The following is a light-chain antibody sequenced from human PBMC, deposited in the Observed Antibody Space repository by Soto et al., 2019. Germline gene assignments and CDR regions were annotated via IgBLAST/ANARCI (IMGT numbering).Light chain of an antibody. CDR1: QSGFSFY. V-gene: IGKV3-20*01. J-gene: IGKJ1*01. CDR3: HQYGNSPWP. CDR2: GAS. Sequence: EIVLTQSPGTLSLSPGERATLSCRASQSGFSFYLAWFQQKPGQAPRLLIYGASSRATGIPERFSGSGSGTDFTLTTSRLEPEDFPVHYCHQYGNSPWPLGKGTKVDI.